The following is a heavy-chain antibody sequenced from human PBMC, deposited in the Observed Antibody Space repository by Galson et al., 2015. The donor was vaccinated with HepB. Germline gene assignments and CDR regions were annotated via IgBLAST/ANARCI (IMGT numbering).Heavy chain of an antibody. CDR2: INTNTGNP. Sequence: SVKVSCKASGYTFTSYAMNWVRQAPGQGLEWMGWINTNTGNPTYAQGFTGRFVFSLDTSVSTAYLQISSLKAEDTAVYYCARGLYHYGDSSDYYYYMDVWGKGTTVTVSS. CDR3: ARGLYHYGDSSDYYYYMDV. CDR1: GYTFTSYA. J-gene: IGHJ6*03. D-gene: IGHD4-17*01. V-gene: IGHV7-4-1*02.